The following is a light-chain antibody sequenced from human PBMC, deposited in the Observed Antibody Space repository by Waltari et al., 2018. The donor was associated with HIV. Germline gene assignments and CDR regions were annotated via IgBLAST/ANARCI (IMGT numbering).Light chain of an antibody. CDR1: SSNIGAGYG. Sequence: QSVLTQPPSVSGATGQRVTISCTGSSSNIGAGYGVHWYQQLPGTAPKLLIYGTSNRPSGVPDRFSGSKSGTSASLAITGLQAEDEADYYCQSYDSSLSGSVFGGGTKLTVL. J-gene: IGLJ3*02. V-gene: IGLV1-40*01. CDR2: GTS. CDR3: QSYDSSLSGSV.